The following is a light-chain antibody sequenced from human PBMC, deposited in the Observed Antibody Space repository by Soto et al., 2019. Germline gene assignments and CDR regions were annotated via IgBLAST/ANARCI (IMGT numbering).Light chain of an antibody. CDR2: NTY. J-gene: IGLJ2*01. V-gene: IGLV8-61*01. CDR1: SGSVSTSYY. CDR3: VLYMGSGISV. Sequence: QAVVTQEPSFSVSPGGTVTLTCGLSSGSVSTSYYPSWYQQTPGQAPRTLIYNTYTRSSGVPDRFSASILGDKAALPITGAQADDESDYYWVLYMGSGISVFGGGTKLTVL.